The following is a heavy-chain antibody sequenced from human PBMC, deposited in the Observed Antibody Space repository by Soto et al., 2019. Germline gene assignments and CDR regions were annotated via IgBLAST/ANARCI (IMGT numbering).Heavy chain of an antibody. Sequence: SETLSLTCAVSGGSIISSNWWSWVRQPPGKGLEWIGEIYHSGSTNYNPSLKSRVTISVDKSKNQFSLKLSSVTAADTAVYYCARYMVQDYYYYGMDVWGQGTTVTVSS. CDR1: GGSIISSNW. V-gene: IGHV4-4*02. D-gene: IGHD2-8*01. CDR3: ARYMVQDYYYYGMDV. CDR2: IYHSGST. J-gene: IGHJ6*02.